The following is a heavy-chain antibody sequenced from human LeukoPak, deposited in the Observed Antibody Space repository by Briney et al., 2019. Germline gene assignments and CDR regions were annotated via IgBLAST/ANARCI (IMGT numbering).Heavy chain of an antibody. V-gene: IGHV3-21*01. D-gene: IGHD1-26*01. CDR2: ISGSGSYV. CDR3: AREGGTYSFAY. CDR1: GFTFSNYN. Sequence: PGGSLRLSCAASGFTFSNYNMHWVRQAPGKGLEWVSSISGSGSYVYYADSVKGRFTVSRDHARDSLYLQVNSLRAEDTAVYYCAREGGTYSFAYWGQGTLVTVSS. J-gene: IGHJ4*02.